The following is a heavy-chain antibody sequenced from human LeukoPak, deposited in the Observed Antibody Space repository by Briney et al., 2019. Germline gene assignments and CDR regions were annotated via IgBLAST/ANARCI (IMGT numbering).Heavy chain of an antibody. CDR3: ARASGYCSGGSCYEAFDI. V-gene: IGHV3-21*01. Sequence: GGSLRLSCAASGFTFSSYSMNWVRQAPGKGLELVSSISSSSSYIYYADSVKGRFTISRDNAKNSLYLQMNSLRAEDTAVYYCARASGYCSGGSCYEAFDIWGQGTMVTVSS. D-gene: IGHD2-15*01. CDR2: ISSSSSYI. CDR1: GFTFSSYS. J-gene: IGHJ3*02.